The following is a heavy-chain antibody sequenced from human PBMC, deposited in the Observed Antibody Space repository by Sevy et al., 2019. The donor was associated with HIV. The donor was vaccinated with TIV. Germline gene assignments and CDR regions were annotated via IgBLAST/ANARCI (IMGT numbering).Heavy chain of an antibody. D-gene: IGHD2-21*02. J-gene: IGHJ4*02. V-gene: IGHV3-30*02. CDR2: IRYDGNNK. CDR1: GFTFRTYG. Sequence: GGSLRVSCAASGFTFRTYGMQWVRQAPGKGLEWVAFIRYDGNNKYYTDSVKGRFTISRDNSRNTLYLHMNSRRAEDTAVYYCANGDYYFDYWGQGTLITVSS. CDR3: ANGDYYFDY.